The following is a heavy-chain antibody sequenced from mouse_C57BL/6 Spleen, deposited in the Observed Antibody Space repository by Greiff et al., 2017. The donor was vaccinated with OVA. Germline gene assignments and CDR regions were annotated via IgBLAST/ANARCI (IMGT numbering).Heavy chain of an antibody. CDR3: ASLTGYFDY. D-gene: IGHD4-1*01. CDR2: ISYDGSN. J-gene: IGHJ2*01. Sequence: EVQRVESGPGLVKPSQSLSLTCSVTGYSITSGYYWNWIRQFPGNKLEWMGYISYDGSNNYNPSLKNRISITRDTSKNQFFLKLNSVTTEDTATYYCASLTGYFDYWGQGTTLTVSS. CDR1: GYSITSGYY. V-gene: IGHV3-6*01.